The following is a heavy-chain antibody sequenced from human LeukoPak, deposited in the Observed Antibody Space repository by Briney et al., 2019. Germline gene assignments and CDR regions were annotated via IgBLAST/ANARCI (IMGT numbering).Heavy chain of an antibody. CDR1: GGSIRSSYYY. V-gene: IGHV4-39*07. Sequence: SETLSLTCTVSGGSIRSSYYYWGWIRQPPGKGLEWIGSIYDGGSTYYNPSLKSRVTISVDTSKNQFSLKLSSVTAADTAVYYCARGNSYFDYWGQGTLVTVSS. CDR2: IYDGGST. J-gene: IGHJ4*02. CDR3: ARGNSYFDY.